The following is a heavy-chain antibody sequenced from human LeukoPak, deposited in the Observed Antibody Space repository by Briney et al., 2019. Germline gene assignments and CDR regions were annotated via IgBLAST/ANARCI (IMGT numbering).Heavy chain of an antibody. CDR1: GGSFSGYY. J-gene: IGHJ2*01. D-gene: IGHD3-22*01. CDR3: ARGAFRGSGYLDWYFDL. CDR2: INHSGST. V-gene: IGHV4-34*01. Sequence: SETLSLTCAVYGGSFSGYYWSWIRQPPGKGLEWMGEINHSGSTNYNPSLKSRVTISVDTSKNQFSLKLSSVTAADTAVYYCARGAFRGSGYLDWYFDLWGRGTLVTVSS.